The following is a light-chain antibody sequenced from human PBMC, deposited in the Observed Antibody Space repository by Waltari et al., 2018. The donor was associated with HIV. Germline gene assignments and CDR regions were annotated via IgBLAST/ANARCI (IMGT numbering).Light chain of an antibody. CDR1: SSDVGGYNY. CDR3: SSYTSSSNWV. CDR2: DVS. V-gene: IGLV2-14*03. J-gene: IGLJ3*02. Sequence: QSALTQPASVSGSPGQSITISCTGTSSDVGGYNYVSWYQHHPGKAPKLIIYDVSNRRSGVSNRLSGSKSGNTASLTISGLQAEDEADYYCSSYTSSSNWVFGGGTKLTVL.